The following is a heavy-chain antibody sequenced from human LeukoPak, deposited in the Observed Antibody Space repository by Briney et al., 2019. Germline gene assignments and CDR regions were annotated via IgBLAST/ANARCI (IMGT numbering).Heavy chain of an antibody. D-gene: IGHD4-23*01. CDR1: GYTFTTYW. Sequence: GESLKISCKASGYTFTTYWIGWVRQMPGKGLEWTGIIYPGDSDTRYSPSFQGQVTISADKSISTAYLQWSSLKASDTAMYYCARLEHGGNSHFDYWGQGTLVTVSS. V-gene: IGHV5-51*01. CDR2: IYPGDSDT. J-gene: IGHJ4*02. CDR3: ARLEHGGNSHFDY.